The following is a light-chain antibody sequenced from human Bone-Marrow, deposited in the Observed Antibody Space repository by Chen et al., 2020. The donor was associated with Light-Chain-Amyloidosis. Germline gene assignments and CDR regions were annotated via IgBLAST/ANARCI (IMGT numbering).Light chain of an antibody. V-gene: IGLV3-21*02. CDR2: DES. J-gene: IGLJ3*02. CDR3: QVWDRSSDRPV. CDR1: NIGSTS. Sequence: SYVLTQPSSVSVSPGQTATIACGGNNIGSTSVHWYQQTPGQAPLLVVYDESDRPSGIPERWSGSNSGNPATRTISRVEAGDEADYYCQVWDRSSDRPVFGGGTKLTVL.